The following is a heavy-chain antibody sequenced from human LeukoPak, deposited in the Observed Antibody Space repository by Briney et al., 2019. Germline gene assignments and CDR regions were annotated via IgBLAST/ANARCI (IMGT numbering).Heavy chain of an antibody. D-gene: IGHD3-22*01. Sequence: GGSLRLSCAASGFTFSSYAIHWVRQAPGKGLEWVAVISYDGSNKYYADSVKGRFTISRDNSKNTLYLQMNSLRAEDTAVYYCARAMRLRAFDIWGQGTMVTVSS. V-gene: IGHV3-30*01. CDR1: GFTFSSYA. J-gene: IGHJ3*02. CDR2: ISYDGSNK. CDR3: ARAMRLRAFDI.